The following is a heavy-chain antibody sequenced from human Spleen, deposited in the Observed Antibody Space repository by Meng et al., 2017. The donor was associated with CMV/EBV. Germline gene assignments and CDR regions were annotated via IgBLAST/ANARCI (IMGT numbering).Heavy chain of an antibody. J-gene: IGHJ4*02. CDR1: GGSISSSSYY. CDR2: IYYSGST. D-gene: IGHD2-8*01. V-gene: IGHV4-39*07. Sequence: SETLSLTCTVSGGSISSSSYYWGWIRQPPGKGLEWIGSIYYSGSTYYNPSLKSRVTISVDTSKNQFSLKLSSVTAADTAVYYCARELMLYAAFGFWGQGTLVTVSS. CDR3: ARELMLYAAFGF.